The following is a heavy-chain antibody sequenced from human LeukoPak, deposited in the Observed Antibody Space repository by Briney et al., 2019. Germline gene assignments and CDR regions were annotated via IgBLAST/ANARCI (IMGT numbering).Heavy chain of an antibody. J-gene: IGHJ4*02. CDR3: ADLGNSD. D-gene: IGHD2/OR15-2a*01. CDR2: INSDGSAK. V-gene: IGHV3-7*01. CDR1: GFRFSSQW. Sequence: PGGSLRLSCAVSGFRFSSQWMTWVRQAPGTGLEWVATINSDGSAKYHVDSVKGRFTVSRDNAKNLVYLQMSILRAEDTAVYYCADLGNSDCGQGTLVTVSS.